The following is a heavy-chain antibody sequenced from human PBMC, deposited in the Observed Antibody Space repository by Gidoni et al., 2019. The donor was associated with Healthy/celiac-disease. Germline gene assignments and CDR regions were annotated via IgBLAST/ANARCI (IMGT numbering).Heavy chain of an antibody. J-gene: IGHJ4*02. Sequence: QVQLQESGPGLVKPSETLSLTCTVAGGSISSYYWSWIRQPPGKGLEWIGYIYYSGRTNYTPPLKSRVTISVDTSKNQFARKLSSVTAADTAVYYCARDKQQLDYWGQGTLVTVSS. D-gene: IGHD6-13*01. V-gene: IGHV4-59*01. CDR3: ARDKQQLDY. CDR1: GGSISSYY. CDR2: IYYSGRT.